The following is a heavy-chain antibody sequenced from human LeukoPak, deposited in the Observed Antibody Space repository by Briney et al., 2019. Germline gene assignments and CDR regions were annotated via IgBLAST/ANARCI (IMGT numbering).Heavy chain of an antibody. CDR1: GGSFSGYY. CDR3: ARLLGYCSSTSCYKVNWFDP. CDR2: INHSGST. Sequence: SETLSLTCAIYGGSFSGYYWSWIRQPPGKGLEWIGEINHSGSTNYNPSLKSRVTISVDTSKNQFSLKLSSVTAADTAVYYCARLLGYCSSTSCYKVNWFDPWGQGTLVTVSS. J-gene: IGHJ5*02. V-gene: IGHV4-34*01. D-gene: IGHD2-2*02.